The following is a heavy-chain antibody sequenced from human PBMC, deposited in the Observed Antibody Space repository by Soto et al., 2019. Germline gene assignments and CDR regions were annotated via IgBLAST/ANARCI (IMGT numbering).Heavy chain of an antibody. CDR3: CSGFDGFDI. V-gene: IGHV3-30*03. D-gene: IGHD6-19*01. Sequence: PRLSCAASGFTFSSYGMHWVRQAPGKGLEWVAVISYDGSNKYYADSVKGRFTISRDNSKNTLYLQMNSLRAEDTAVYYCCSGFDGFDIGSQGTMLTAS. CDR2: ISYDGSNK. CDR1: GFTFSSYG. J-gene: IGHJ3*02.